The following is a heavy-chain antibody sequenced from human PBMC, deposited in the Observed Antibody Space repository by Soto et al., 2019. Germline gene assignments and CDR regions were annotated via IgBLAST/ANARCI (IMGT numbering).Heavy chain of an antibody. D-gene: IGHD3-22*01. CDR3: ARVRGYYDSSGYYSGNYFDY. Sequence: SETLSLTCTVSGGSISSYYWSWIRQPPGKGLEWIGYIYYSGSTNYNPSLKSRVTISVDTSKNQFSLRLSSVTAADTAVYYCARVRGYYDSSGYYSGNYFDYWGQGTLVTVSS. J-gene: IGHJ4*02. CDR2: IYYSGST. V-gene: IGHV4-59*01. CDR1: GGSISSYY.